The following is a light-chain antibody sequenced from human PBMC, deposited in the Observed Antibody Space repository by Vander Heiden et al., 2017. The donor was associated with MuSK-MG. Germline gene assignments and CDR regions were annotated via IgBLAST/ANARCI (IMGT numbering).Light chain of an antibody. CDR2: EVN. Sequence: QSALTQPPSASDSPGQSVTFSCTGTRSDVGGYNPVSWYQQHPGKAPKRIIYEVAEVNRRPSGVPDRFSGSKSGNTASLTVSGLQPEDEADYYCSSYAGDNSYVFGSGTKVIVL. CDR1: RSDVGGYNP. CDR3: SSYAGDNSYV. V-gene: IGLV2-8*01. J-gene: IGLJ1*01.